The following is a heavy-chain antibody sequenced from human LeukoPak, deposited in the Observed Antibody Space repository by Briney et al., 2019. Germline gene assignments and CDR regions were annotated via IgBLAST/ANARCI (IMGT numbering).Heavy chain of an antibody. CDR3: AKGYYYDSSGYVDY. J-gene: IGHJ4*02. V-gene: IGHV3-9*01. CDR1: GFTFDDYA. CDR2: ISWNSGSI. Sequence: GGSLRLSRAASGFTFDDYAMHWVRQAPGKGLEWVSGISWNSGSIGYADSVKGRFTISRDNAKNSLYLQMNSLRAEDTALYYCAKGYYYDSSGYVDYWGQGTLVTVSS. D-gene: IGHD3-22*01.